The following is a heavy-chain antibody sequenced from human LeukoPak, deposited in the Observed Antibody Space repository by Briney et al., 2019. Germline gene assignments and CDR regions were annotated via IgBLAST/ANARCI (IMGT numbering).Heavy chain of an antibody. J-gene: IGHJ4*02. CDR2: INHSGST. Sequence: LETLSLTCAVYGGSFSGYYWSWIRQPPGKGLEWIGEINHSGSTNYNPSLKSRVTISVDTSKNQFSLKLSSVTAADTAVYYCAVGYSSSWAFDYWGQGTLVTVSS. D-gene: IGHD6-13*01. CDR1: GGSFSGYY. V-gene: IGHV4-34*01. CDR3: AVGYSSSWAFDY.